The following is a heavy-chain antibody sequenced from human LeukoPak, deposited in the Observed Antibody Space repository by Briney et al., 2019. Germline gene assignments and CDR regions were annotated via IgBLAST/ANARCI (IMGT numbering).Heavy chain of an antibody. D-gene: IGHD3-3*01. Sequence: ASVKVSCKASGYTFTGYYMHWVRQAPGQGLEGMGWISAYNGNTNYAQKLQGRVTMTTDTSTSTAYMELRSLRSDDTAVYYCARDSSSVYYDFWSGYPDYWGQGTLVTVSS. J-gene: IGHJ4*02. CDR2: ISAYNGNT. CDR1: GYTFTGYY. CDR3: ARDSSSVYYDFWSGYPDY. V-gene: IGHV1-18*04.